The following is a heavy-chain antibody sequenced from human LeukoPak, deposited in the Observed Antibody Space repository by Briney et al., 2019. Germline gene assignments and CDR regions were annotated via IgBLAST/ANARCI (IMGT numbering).Heavy chain of an antibody. D-gene: IGHD2-15*01. V-gene: IGHV4-4*07. CDR1: GGSINNYY. CDR2: IYTRGST. Sequence: PSETLSLTCIVSGGSINNYYWSWLRQPAGKGLEWIGRIYTRGSTNYNPSLKSRVTMSVDTSKNQFSLSLSSVTAADTAAYYCARGRYCSADICSGGDAFDIWGQGTMVSVSS. J-gene: IGHJ3*02. CDR3: ARGRYCSADICSGGDAFDI.